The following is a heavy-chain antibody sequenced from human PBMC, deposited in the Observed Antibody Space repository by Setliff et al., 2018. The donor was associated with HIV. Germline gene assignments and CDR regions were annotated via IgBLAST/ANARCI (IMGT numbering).Heavy chain of an antibody. D-gene: IGHD2-15*01. CDR2: ISYDGSNK. J-gene: IGHJ6*03. CDR1: DFDISSNY. V-gene: IGHV3-30*03. Sequence: GESLKISCAASDFDISSNYMHWVRQAPGKGLEWVAVISYDGSNKYYADSVKGRFTISRDNSKNTLYLQMNSLRAEDTALYYCARYGGGNPFYYYYMDVWGKGTTVTVSS. CDR3: ARYGGGNPFYYYYMDV.